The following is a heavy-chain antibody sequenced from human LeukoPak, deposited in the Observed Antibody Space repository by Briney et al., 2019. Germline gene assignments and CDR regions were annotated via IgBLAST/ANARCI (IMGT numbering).Heavy chain of an antibody. J-gene: IGHJ4*02. V-gene: IGHV3-21*01. Sequence: GGSLRLSCAASGFTFSSYIMNWVRQAPGKGLEWVSSISSSSTYIYYADSVKGRLTISRDNAKNSLYLQMNSLRAEDTAVYYCARDTTVDYWGQGTLVTVSS. CDR2: ISSSSTYI. D-gene: IGHD1-1*01. CDR3: ARDTTVDY. CDR1: GFTFSSYI.